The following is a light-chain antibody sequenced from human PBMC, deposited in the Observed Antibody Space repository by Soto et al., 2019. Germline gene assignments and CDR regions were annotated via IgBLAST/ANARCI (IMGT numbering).Light chain of an antibody. V-gene: IGKV3-11*01. CDR1: ESVISY. Sequence: EIVLTQSPETLSLSPGERVTLSCRASESVISYLAWYQQKPGQAPRLLIYDASNRATGIPARFSGSGSGTDFTLTISSLEPEDFAVYYCQQRYNWPPLTFGGGTKVEIK. CDR2: DAS. J-gene: IGKJ4*01. CDR3: QQRYNWPPLT.